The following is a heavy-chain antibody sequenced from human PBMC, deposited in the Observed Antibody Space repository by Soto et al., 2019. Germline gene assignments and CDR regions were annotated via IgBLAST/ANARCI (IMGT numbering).Heavy chain of an antibody. V-gene: IGHV2-5*02. CDR3: AHGYRRYCSGGSCYSLFDY. D-gene: IGHD2-15*01. J-gene: IGHJ4*02. CDR1: GFSLSTSGVG. Sequence: QITLKESGPTLVKPTQTLTLTCTFSGFSLSTSGVGVGWIRQPPGKALEWLALIYWDDDKRYSPSLKSRLTITKDTSKNQVVLTMTNMDPVDTATYYCAHGYRRYCSGGSCYSLFDYWGQGTLVTVS. CDR2: IYWDDDK.